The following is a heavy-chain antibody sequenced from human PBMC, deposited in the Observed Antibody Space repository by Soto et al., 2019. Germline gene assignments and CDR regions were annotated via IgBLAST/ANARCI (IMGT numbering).Heavy chain of an antibody. V-gene: IGHV3-23*01. CDR3: AKVFYYYDSSGYYYFDY. D-gene: IGHD3-22*01. Sequence: GGSLRISCAASGFTFSSYAVSWVRKAPGKGPEWISSISGSGSTIYYADSVKGRFTISRDNSKNTLYLQMSSLRAEDTAVYYCAKVFYYYDSSGYYYFDYWGQGTLVT. CDR1: GFTFSSYA. J-gene: IGHJ4*02. CDR2: ISGSGSTI.